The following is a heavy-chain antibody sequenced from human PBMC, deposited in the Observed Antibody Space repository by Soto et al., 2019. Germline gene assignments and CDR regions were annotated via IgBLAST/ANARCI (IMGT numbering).Heavy chain of an antibody. J-gene: IGHJ5*02. D-gene: IGHD2-2*01. V-gene: IGHV3-74*01. CDR3: ARVDVVPAAPLWFDP. CDR2: INSDGSST. Sequence: GGSLRLSCAASGFTFSSYWMHWVRQAPGKGLVWVSRINSDGSSTSYADSVKGRFTISRDNAKNTLYLQMNSLRAEDTAVYYCARVDVVPAAPLWFDPWGQGTLVTVSS. CDR1: GFTFSSYW.